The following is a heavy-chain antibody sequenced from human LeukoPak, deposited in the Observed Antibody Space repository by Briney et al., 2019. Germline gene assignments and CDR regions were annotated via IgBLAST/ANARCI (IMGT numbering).Heavy chain of an antibody. Sequence: SETLSLTCTVSGGSISSYYWSWIRQPAGKGLEWIGSIYHSGSTYYNPSLKSRVTISVDTSKNQFSLKLSSVTAADTAVYYCARTPEWLLSPNIWGQGTMVTVSS. J-gene: IGHJ3*02. CDR3: ARTPEWLLSPNI. V-gene: IGHV4-4*07. CDR2: IYHSGST. CDR1: GGSISSYY. D-gene: IGHD3-3*01.